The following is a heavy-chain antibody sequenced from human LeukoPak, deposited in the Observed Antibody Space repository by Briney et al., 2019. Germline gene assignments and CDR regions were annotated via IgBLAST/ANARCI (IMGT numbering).Heavy chain of an antibody. V-gene: IGHV3-23*01. CDR2: ISGSGGST. Sequence: PGGSLRLSCAASGFTFSSYAMSWVRQAPGKGLEWVSAISGSGGSTYYADSVKGRFNISRDNSKNTLYLQMNSLRAEDTAVYYCAKDFIVVVVAATNNWFDPWGQGTLVTVSS. J-gene: IGHJ5*02. CDR3: AKDFIVVVVAATNNWFDP. D-gene: IGHD2-15*01. CDR1: GFTFSSYA.